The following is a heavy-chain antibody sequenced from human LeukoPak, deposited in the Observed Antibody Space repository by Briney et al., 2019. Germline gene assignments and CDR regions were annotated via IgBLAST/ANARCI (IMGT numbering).Heavy chain of an antibody. J-gene: IGHJ4*02. CDR3: AGTASNPLHFDY. D-gene: IGHD4-11*01. V-gene: IGHV3-53*01. Sequence: PGGSLRFSCAASGFTVSSKYMSWVRQAPGKGLEWVSVIYSGGGTYYAGSVKGRFTISRDNSKNTVYLQMNSLRAEDTAVYYCAGTASNPLHFDYWGQGTLVTVSS. CDR2: IYSGGGT. CDR1: GFTVSSKY.